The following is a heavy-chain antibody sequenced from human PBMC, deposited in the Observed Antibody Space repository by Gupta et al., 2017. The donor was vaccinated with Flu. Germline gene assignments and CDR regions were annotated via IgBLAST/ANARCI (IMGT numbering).Heavy chain of an antibody. CDR1: GGSISSGGYY. CDR3: ARAPGYSYGYEGIWFDP. CDR2: IYYSGST. D-gene: IGHD5-18*01. J-gene: IGHJ5*02. Sequence: QVQLQESGPGLVKPSQTLSLTCTVSGGSISSGGYYWSWIRQHPGKGLEWIGYIYYSGSTYYNPSLKSRVTISVDTPKNQFSLKLSSVTAADTAVYYCARAPGYSYGYEGIWFDPWGQGTLVTVSS. V-gene: IGHV4-31*03.